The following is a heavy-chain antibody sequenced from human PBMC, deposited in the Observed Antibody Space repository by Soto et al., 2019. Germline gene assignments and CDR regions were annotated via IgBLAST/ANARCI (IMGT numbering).Heavy chain of an antibody. CDR3: ARGQFSSGWYRGNWFDP. D-gene: IGHD6-19*01. CDR2: LYSGGNP. Sequence: PGGSLRLSCAASGFNVTTNYVIWVRQAPGKALEWVSALYSGGNPYYADSLRGRLSVSSDASKNTVDLQIDSLTTDDTAVYYCARGQFSSGWYRGNWFDPWGRGTPVTVSS. J-gene: IGHJ5*02. V-gene: IGHV3-53*01. CDR1: GFNVTTNY.